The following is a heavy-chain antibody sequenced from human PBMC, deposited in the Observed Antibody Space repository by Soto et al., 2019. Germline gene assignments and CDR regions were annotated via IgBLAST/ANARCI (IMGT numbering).Heavy chain of an antibody. Sequence: SETLSLTCTVSGGSISSYYWSWIRQPPGKGLEWIGYIYYSGSTNYNPSLKSRVTISVDTSKNQFSLKLSSVTAADTAVYYCAREAVAGPTYYFDYWGQGTMVTVYS. V-gene: IGHV4-59*01. J-gene: IGHJ4*02. CDR3: AREAVAGPTYYFDY. CDR2: IYYSGST. CDR1: GGSISSYY. D-gene: IGHD6-19*01.